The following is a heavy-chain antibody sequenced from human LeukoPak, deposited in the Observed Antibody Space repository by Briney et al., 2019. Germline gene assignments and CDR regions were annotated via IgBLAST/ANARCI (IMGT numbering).Heavy chain of an antibody. V-gene: IGHV3-30-3*01. D-gene: IGHD6-19*01. CDR1: GFTFSSYA. Sequence: GGSLRLSCAASGFTFSSYAMHWVRQAPGKGLEWVAVISYDGSNKYYADSVKGRFTISRDNSKNTLYLQMNSLRAEDTAVYYCAKDLYSSGWYRDYFDYWGQGTLVTVSS. J-gene: IGHJ4*02. CDR2: ISYDGSNK. CDR3: AKDLYSSGWYRDYFDY.